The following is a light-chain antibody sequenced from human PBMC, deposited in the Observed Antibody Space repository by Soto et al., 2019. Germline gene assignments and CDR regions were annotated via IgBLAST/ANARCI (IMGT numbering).Light chain of an antibody. Sequence: QSALTQPSSVSGSPGQSITISCTGTSSHVGGNNYVSWQQQHPGKAPKLMIYEVSNRPSGVSNRFSGSKSGNTASLTISGLQAEDEADYYCSSYKSSSNVVFGGGTKVTVL. CDR3: SSYKSSSNVV. CDR1: SSHVGGNNY. V-gene: IGLV2-14*01. CDR2: EVS. J-gene: IGLJ2*01.